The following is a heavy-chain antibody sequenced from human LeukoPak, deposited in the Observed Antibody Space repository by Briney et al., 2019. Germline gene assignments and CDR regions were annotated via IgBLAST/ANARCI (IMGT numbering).Heavy chain of an antibody. Sequence: GGSLRLSCAASGFTFSNAWMNWVRQAPGKGLEWVARIKTKTDGGTTDYAAPVKGRFTISRDDSKNTVYLQMNSLKTEDTALYYCVSQWFDYWGQGTLVTVSS. V-gene: IGHV3-15*01. CDR2: IKTKTDGGTT. D-gene: IGHD2-8*01. CDR3: VSQWFDY. J-gene: IGHJ4*02. CDR1: GFTFSNAW.